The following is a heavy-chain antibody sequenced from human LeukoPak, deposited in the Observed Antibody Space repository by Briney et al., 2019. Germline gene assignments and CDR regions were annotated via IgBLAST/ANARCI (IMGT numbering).Heavy chain of an antibody. CDR2: INHSGST. Sequence: PSETLSLTCDVYGGSFSGYYWSWIRQPPGKGLEWIGEINHSGSTNYNPSLKSRVTISVDTSKNQFSLKLSSVTAADTAVYYCARETYYYGSGSTYWGQGTLVTVSS. D-gene: IGHD3-10*01. CDR1: GGSFSGYY. CDR3: ARETYYYGSGSTY. J-gene: IGHJ4*02. V-gene: IGHV4-34*01.